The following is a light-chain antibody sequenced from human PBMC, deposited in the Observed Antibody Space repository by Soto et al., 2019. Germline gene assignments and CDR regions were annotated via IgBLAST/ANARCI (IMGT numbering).Light chain of an antibody. J-gene: IGKJ1*01. Sequence: IVLTQSPGTLSLSPGERATLSCRASQSVKSGYLAWYQQRPGQAPRLLIYGTSNRATGIPDSFSGSGSGTDLTLTISVLEPEDIAVYYCQQYVNSQTFGQGTKVEIK. CDR1: QSVKSGY. CDR3: QQYVNSQT. V-gene: IGKV3-20*01. CDR2: GTS.